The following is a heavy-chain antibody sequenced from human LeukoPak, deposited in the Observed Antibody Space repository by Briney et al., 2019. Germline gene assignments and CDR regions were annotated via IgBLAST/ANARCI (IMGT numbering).Heavy chain of an antibody. D-gene: IGHD3-22*01. CDR2: IYYSGST. J-gene: IGHJ1*01. CDR1: GGSISSYY. V-gene: IGHV4-59*01. Sequence: SETLSLTCTVSGGSISSYYWSWIRQPPRKGLEWIGYIYYSGSTNYNPSLKSRVTISVDTSKNQFSLKLSSVTAADTAVYYCARGSLDYDSSGYYSPEEYFQHWGQGTLVTVSS. CDR3: ARGSLDYDSSGYYSPEEYFQH.